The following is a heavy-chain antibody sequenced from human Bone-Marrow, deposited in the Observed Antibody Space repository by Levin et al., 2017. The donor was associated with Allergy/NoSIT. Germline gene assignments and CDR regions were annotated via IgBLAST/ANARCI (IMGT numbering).Heavy chain of an antibody. V-gene: IGHV3-7*04. Sequence: LSLPCVAAGFRSNDYWMNWVRQAPGRGLEWVANMNQDGSIKNYVGSVRGRFTISRDNAKNSLFLEMNSLRAEDTAVYYCARDYSASGSFDSWGQGTLVTVSS. CDR3: ARDYSASGSFDS. D-gene: IGHD3-10*01. J-gene: IGHJ4*02. CDR1: GFRSNDYW. CDR2: MNQDGSIK.